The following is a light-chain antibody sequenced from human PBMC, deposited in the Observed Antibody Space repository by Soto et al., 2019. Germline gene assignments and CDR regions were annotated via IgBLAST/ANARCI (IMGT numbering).Light chain of an antibody. V-gene: IGLV1-44*01. J-gene: IGLJ3*02. Sequence: QSVLTQPPSASGTPGQRVTISCSGSSSNIGRNTVNWYQQLPGTAPKVLIYSNNQRPSGVPDRFSGSKSGTSASLAISGLQSEVEADYYCAEWDDSLNGWVFGGGTKLTVL. CDR3: AEWDDSLNGWV. CDR2: SNN. CDR1: SSNIGRNT.